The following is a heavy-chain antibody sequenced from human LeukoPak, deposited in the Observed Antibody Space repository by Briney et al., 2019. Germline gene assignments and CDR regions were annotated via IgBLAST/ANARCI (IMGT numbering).Heavy chain of an antibody. CDR2: ISGSGDVT. Sequence: GGSLRLSCAASGFTFSTYAMTWVRQAPGKGLEWVSAISGSGDVTYYADSVKGRFTISRDSSKNTLYLQMNSLRAEDTAVYYCARAGSWNDVSPANLKYWGQGTLVTVSS. J-gene: IGHJ4*02. CDR1: GFTFSTYA. V-gene: IGHV3-23*01. D-gene: IGHD1-1*01. CDR3: ARAGSWNDVSPANLKY.